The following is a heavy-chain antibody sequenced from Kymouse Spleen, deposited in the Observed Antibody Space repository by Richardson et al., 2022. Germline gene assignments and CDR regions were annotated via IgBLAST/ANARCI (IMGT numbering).Heavy chain of an antibody. CDR1: GYSFTSYW. CDR3: ARLYYDFWSGSHFDY. V-gene: IGHV5-51*01. D-gene: IGHD3-3*01. CDR2: IYPGDSDT. Sequence: EVQLVQSGAEVKKPGESLKISCKGSGYSFTSYWIGWVRQMPGKGLEWMGIIYPGDSDTRYSPSFQGQVTISADKSISTAYLQWSSLKASDTAMYYCARLYYDFWSGSHFDYWGQGTLVTVSS. J-gene: IGHJ4*02.